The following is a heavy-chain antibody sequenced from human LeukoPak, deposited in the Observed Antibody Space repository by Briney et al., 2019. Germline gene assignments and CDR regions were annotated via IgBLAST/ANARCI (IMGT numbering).Heavy chain of an antibody. V-gene: IGHV3-53*01. CDR2: IYSSGST. CDR3: AREDDSSGYFDY. J-gene: IGHJ4*02. CDR1: GFTVSSNY. D-gene: IGHD3-22*01. Sequence: PGGSLRLSCAASGFTVSSNYMSWVRQAPGKGLKWVSVIYSSGSTYYADSVKGRFTISRDNSKNTLYLQMNSLRAEDTAVYYCAREDDSSGYFDYWGQGTLVTVSS.